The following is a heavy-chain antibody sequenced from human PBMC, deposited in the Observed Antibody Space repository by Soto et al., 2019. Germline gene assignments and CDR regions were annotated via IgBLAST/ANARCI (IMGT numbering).Heavy chain of an antibody. CDR1: GASVSEISNY. CDR2: VSYTGSG. Sequence: SETLSLTCSVTGASVSEISNYWVWLRQPPGKRLEWIGSVSYTGSGFYKPSLKSRITISIDTSKNEFSLKLTSVSAEDTAVYYCARHFRPHDVLTGFYFFAPWGHGTLVTVSS. J-gene: IGHJ5*02. V-gene: IGHV4-39*01. D-gene: IGHD3-9*01. CDR3: ARHFRPHDVLTGFYFFAP.